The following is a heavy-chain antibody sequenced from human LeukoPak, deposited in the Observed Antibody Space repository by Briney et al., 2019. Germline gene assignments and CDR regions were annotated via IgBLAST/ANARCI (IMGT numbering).Heavy chain of an antibody. CDR2: IYFSGTT. Sequence: SQTLSLTCTVSGGSIASDDNYWGWIRQHPGKGLEWTGHIYFSGTTHYNPSLAGRSVISVATSDNQFSLKLTYVTAADTAVYYCAKVGRKYNWFDTWGQGTLVTVSS. CDR3: AKVGRKYNWFDT. V-gene: IGHV4-30-4*08. CDR1: GGSIASDDNY. J-gene: IGHJ5*02. D-gene: IGHD1-14*01.